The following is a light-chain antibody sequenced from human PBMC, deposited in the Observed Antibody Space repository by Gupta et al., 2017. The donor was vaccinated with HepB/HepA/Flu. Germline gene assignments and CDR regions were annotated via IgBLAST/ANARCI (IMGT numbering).Light chain of an antibody. J-gene: IGLJ3*02. CDR2: DVA. Sequence: HSAVTQPRSLSGSPGQSDTISFTGTSSDVGGYIYVSCYQQQPGKAPKLMFYDVAKRPSGVPHRSSCYKSGNAAFLTSSGLQAEDEAYYYCCSYAGTYTGLFGGGTKLTVL. CDR3: CSYAGTYTGL. CDR1: SSDVGGYIY. V-gene: IGLV2-11*01.